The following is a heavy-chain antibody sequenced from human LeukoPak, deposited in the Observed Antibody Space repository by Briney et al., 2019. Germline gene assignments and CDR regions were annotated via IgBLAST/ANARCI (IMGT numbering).Heavy chain of an antibody. J-gene: IGHJ5*02. V-gene: IGHV3-30-3*01. CDR1: GFTFSSYA. CDR2: ISYDGSNK. Sequence: GGSLRLSCAASGFTFSSYAMHWVRQAPGKGLEWVAVISYDGSNKYYADSAKGRFTISRDNSKSTLFLQINTLRVEDTAVYYCAGDSGSYFDILTGYYPQRDWFDPWGQGTPVTVSS. D-gene: IGHD3-9*01. CDR3: AGDSGSYFDILTGYYPQRDWFDP.